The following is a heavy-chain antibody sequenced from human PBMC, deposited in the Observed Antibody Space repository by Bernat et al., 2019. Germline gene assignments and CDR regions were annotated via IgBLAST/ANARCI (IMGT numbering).Heavy chain of an antibody. Sequence: QVQLQESGPGLVKPSQTLSLTCTVSGGPISSYYWSWIRQPPGKGLEWIGYIYYSGSTNYNPSLKSRVTISVDTSKNQFSLKLSSVTAADTAVYYCARRGASSGLDYWGQGTLVTVSS. CDR1: GGPISSYY. CDR2: IYYSGST. V-gene: IGHV4-59*08. CDR3: ARRGASSGLDY. J-gene: IGHJ4*02. D-gene: IGHD6-25*01.